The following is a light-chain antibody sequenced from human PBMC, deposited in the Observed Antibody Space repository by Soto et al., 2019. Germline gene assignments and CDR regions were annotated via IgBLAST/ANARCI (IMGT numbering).Light chain of an antibody. V-gene: IGKV1D-13*01. CDR2: DAS. CDR1: QDISSA. Sequence: IQLTQSPSSLSASVGERVTITCGAGQDISSALAWYQQKPGKAPKLLLYDASSLDAGVPSRFSGSGSGTDFTLSITSLRPEDFAPYYCQQFNDFPLTFGGGTKVQIK. CDR3: QQFNDFPLT. J-gene: IGKJ4*01.